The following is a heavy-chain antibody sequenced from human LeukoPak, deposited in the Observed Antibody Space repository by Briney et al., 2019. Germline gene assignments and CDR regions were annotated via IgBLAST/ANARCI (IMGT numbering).Heavy chain of an antibody. CDR3: AKDTRPHYYYYYMDV. Sequence: GGSLRLSCAASGFTFSSYEMNWVRQAPGKGLEWVSYISSGGGTIYYADSVKGRFTISRDNAKNSLYLQMNSLRAEDMALYYCAKDTRPHYYYYYMDVWGKGTTVTVSS. V-gene: IGHV3-48*03. CDR2: ISSGGGTI. CDR1: GFTFSSYE. J-gene: IGHJ6*03. D-gene: IGHD6-6*01.